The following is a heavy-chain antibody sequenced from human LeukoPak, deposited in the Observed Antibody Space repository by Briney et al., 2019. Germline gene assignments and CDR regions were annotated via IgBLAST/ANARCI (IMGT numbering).Heavy chain of an antibody. CDR3: ARLVAATGNFDY. Sequence: PSETLSLTCAVSGGSFSSGGYSWSWIRQPPGKGLEWIGYIYHSGSTYYNPSLKSRVTISVDRSKNQFSLKLSSVTAADTAVYYCARLVAATGNFDYWGQGTLVTVSS. J-gene: IGHJ4*02. CDR1: GGSFSSGGYS. CDR2: IYHSGST. V-gene: IGHV4-30-2*01. D-gene: IGHD6-13*01.